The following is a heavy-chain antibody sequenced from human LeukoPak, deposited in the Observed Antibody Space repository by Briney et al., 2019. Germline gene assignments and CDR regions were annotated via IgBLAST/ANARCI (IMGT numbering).Heavy chain of an antibody. CDR2: IYYSGST. V-gene: IGHV4-59*01. CDR3: ARDHSSSWYSWFDP. J-gene: IGHJ5*02. CDR1: GGSISSYY. D-gene: IGHD6-13*01. Sequence: SETLSLTCTVSGGSISSYYWSLIRQPPGKGLEWIGYIYYSGSTNYNPSLKSRVTISVDTSKNQFSLKLSSVTAADTAVYYCARDHSSSWYSWFDPWGQGTLVTVSS.